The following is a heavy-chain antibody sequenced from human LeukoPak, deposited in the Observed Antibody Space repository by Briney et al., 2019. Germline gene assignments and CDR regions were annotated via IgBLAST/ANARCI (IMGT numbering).Heavy chain of an antibody. D-gene: IGHD3-10*01. CDR3: ARDSGTTGEVKFDP. J-gene: IGHJ5*02. V-gene: IGHV4-4*07. CDR2: ISGSGTI. CDR1: GGSINSY. Sequence: SETLSLTCTVSGGSINSYWGWIRQPAGKGLEWIGRISGSGTITYNPALQSRLSISIDTSKNQFSLKLMSVTAADTAVYYCARDSGTTGEVKFDPWGQGTLVTVSS.